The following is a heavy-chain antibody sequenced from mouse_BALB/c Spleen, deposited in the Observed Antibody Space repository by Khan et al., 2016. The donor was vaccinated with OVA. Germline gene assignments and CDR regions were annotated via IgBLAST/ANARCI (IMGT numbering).Heavy chain of an antibody. CDR2: ISSGGHYT. V-gene: IGHV5-6*01. CDR1: GFTFSTYG. CDR3: ARLAYYYNSEGFAY. Sequence: EVELVESGGDLVKTGGSLKLSCAASGFTFSTYGMSWVRQTPDKRLEWVATISSGGHYTYYIDSVKGRFTISRDNAKNILYLQMTMLRSEETAMYYCARLAYYYNSEGFAYWGQGTLVTVSA. D-gene: IGHD1-1*02. J-gene: IGHJ3*01.